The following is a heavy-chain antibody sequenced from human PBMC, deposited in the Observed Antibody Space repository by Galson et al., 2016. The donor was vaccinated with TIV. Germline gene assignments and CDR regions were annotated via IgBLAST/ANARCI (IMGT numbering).Heavy chain of an antibody. Sequence: SVKVSCKASGYTFSSYSINWVRRAPGQGLEWMGWISGYSGNTNYAQKFQGRVTVTTDTSTGTAYMELRSLRSDDTAVYYCARGATVTPYSFFDYWGQGTLVTVFS. CDR2: ISGYSGNT. CDR1: GYTFSSYS. CDR3: ARGATVTPYSFFDY. D-gene: IGHD4-17*01. J-gene: IGHJ4*02. V-gene: IGHV1-18*04.